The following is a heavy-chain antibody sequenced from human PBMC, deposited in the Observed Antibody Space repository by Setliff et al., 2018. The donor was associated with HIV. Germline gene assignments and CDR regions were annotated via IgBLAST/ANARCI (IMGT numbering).Heavy chain of an antibody. Sequence: GESLKISCKTSGYTFINYWVGWVRQMPGNGLEWMGLIWPDDSDTMYSPSFQGQVTMSGEKSISTAYLQWSSLKASDTAMYYCARHFSVAGDAFDIWGQGTMVTVSS. CDR2: IWPDDSDT. CDR3: ARHFSVAGDAFDI. V-gene: IGHV5-51*01. J-gene: IGHJ3*02. CDR1: GYTFINYW. D-gene: IGHD6-19*01.